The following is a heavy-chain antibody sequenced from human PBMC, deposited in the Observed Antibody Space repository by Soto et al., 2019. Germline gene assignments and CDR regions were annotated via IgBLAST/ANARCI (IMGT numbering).Heavy chain of an antibody. D-gene: IGHD1-20*01. J-gene: IGHJ4*02. CDR2: IKSKTDGGTT. CDR1: GFTFSNAW. CDR3: TTAKLTGTGRTQDY. V-gene: IGHV3-15*01. Sequence: EVQLVESGGGLVKPGGSLRLSCAASGFTFSNAWMSWVRQAPGKGLEWVGRIKSKTDGGTTDYAAPVKGRFTISRDDSKNTLYLQMNSLKTEDTAVYYCTTAKLTGTGRTQDYWGQGTLVTVSS.